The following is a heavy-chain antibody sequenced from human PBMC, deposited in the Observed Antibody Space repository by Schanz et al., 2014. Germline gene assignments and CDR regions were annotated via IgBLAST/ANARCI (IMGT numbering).Heavy chain of an antibody. Sequence: VQLVESGGGLVQPGRSLRLSCVASGFRFDDYAMHWVRQAPGKGLEWVSGMSWNAGSLGYGDSVKGRFTISRDNAKNSLYLQMNSLRAEDTAVYYCARDKGGYYPFDYWGQGTLVTVSS. CDR1: GFRFDDYA. D-gene: IGHD3-22*01. CDR3: ARDKGGYYPFDY. CDR2: MSWNAGSL. J-gene: IGHJ4*02. V-gene: IGHV3-9*01.